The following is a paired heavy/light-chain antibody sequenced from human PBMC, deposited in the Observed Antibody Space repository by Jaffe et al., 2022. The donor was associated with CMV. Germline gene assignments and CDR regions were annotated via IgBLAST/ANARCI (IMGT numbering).Light chain of an antibody. J-gene: IGKJ5*01. CDR1: QSLLDSDDGNTY. CDR2: TLS. Sequence: DIVMTQTPLSLPVTPGEPASISCRSSQSLLDSDDGNTYLDWYLQKPGQSPQLLIYTLSYRASGVPDRFSGSGSGTDFTLKISRVEAEDVGVYYCMQRIEFPPGFGQGTRLEIK. V-gene: IGKV2-40*01. CDR3: MQRIEFPPG.
Heavy chain of an antibody. Sequence: QVQLQESGPGLVKPSQTLSLTCTVSGGSISSGGYYWSWIRQHPGKGLEWIGYIYYSGSTYYNPSLKSRVTISVDTSKNQFSLKLSSVTAADTAVYYCARDRDCSGGSCYSDAFDIWGQGTMVTVSS. CDR2: IYYSGST. V-gene: IGHV4-31*03. CDR3: ARDRDCSGGSCYSDAFDI. J-gene: IGHJ3*02. CDR1: GGSISSGGYY. D-gene: IGHD2-15*01.